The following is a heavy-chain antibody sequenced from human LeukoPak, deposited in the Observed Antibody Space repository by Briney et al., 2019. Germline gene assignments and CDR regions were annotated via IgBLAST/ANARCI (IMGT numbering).Heavy chain of an antibody. J-gene: IGHJ5*02. CDR1: GDSISSGRSY. CDR3: AREGASWGFT. V-gene: IGHV4-61*02. Sequence: SETLSLTCTVSGDSISSGRSYWSWIRQPAGKGLEWIGRIHSTGGTEYYPSLKRRVTISVDTAKNQFSLKLTSVTAADTAVYYCAREGASWGFTWGQGTLVTVSS. D-gene: IGHD2-2*01. CDR2: IHSTGGT.